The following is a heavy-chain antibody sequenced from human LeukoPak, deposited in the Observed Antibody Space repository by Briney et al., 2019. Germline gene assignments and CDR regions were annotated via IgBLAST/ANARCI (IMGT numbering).Heavy chain of an antibody. CDR1: GGSISSYY. CDR3: ARRVVVTAIDAFDI. J-gene: IGHJ3*02. CDR2: IYYSGST. Sequence: PSETLSLTCTVSGGSISSYYWSWIRQPPGKGLECIGYIYYSGSTNYNPSLKSRVTISVDTSKNQFSLKLSSVTAADTAVYYCARRVVVTAIDAFDIWGQGTMVTVSS. D-gene: IGHD2-21*02. V-gene: IGHV4-59*01.